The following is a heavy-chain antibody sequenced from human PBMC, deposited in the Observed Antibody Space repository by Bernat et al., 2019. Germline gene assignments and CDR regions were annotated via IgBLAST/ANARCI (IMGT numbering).Heavy chain of an antibody. CDR3: AKEHYSCSGTSCSFSDY. D-gene: IGHD2-2*01. CDR2: ISGSGATI. CDR1: GFTFSSYS. V-gene: IGHV3-23*01. Sequence: VQLLESGGGLAQPGGPLRLSCVASGFTFSSYSMSWVRQVPGKGLEWVSIISGSGATIYYADSVKGRFTISRDNSKNTLYLQMNSLRAEDTAVYYCAKEHYSCSGTSCSFSDYWGQGTLVTVSS. J-gene: IGHJ4*02.